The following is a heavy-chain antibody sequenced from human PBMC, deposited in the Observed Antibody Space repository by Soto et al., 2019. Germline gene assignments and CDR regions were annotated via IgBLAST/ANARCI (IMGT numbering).Heavy chain of an antibody. CDR1: GYTFTSYD. V-gene: IGHV1-8*01. CDR3: ARVRFWSGYYTPGYYYYMDV. D-gene: IGHD3-3*01. J-gene: IGHJ6*03. Sequence: ASVKVSCKASGYTFTSYDINWVRQATGQGLEWMGWMNPNSGNTGYAQKFQGRVTMTRNTSISTAYMELSSLRSEDTAVYYCARVRFWSGYYTPGYYYYMDVWGKGTTVTVSS. CDR2: MNPNSGNT.